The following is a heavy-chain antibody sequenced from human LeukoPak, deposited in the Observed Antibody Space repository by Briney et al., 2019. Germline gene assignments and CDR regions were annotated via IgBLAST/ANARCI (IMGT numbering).Heavy chain of an antibody. CDR3: AREGGVWVVPAATPFHY. Sequence: PGGSLRLSCAASGFTFSSYAMHWVRQAPGKGLEWVAVISYDGSNKYYADSVKGRFTISRDNSKNTLYLQMNSLRAEDTAVYYCAREGGVWVVPAATPFHYWGQGTLVTVSS. CDR2: ISYDGSNK. D-gene: IGHD2-2*01. V-gene: IGHV3-30-3*01. CDR1: GFTFSSYA. J-gene: IGHJ4*02.